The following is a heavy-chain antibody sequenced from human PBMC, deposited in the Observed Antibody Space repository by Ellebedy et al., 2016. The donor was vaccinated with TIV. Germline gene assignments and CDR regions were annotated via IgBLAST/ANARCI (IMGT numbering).Heavy chain of an antibody. D-gene: IGHD3-10*01. V-gene: IGHV3-7*01. Sequence: GGSLRLSXAASGFTFSSHWMTWVRKAPGKGLEWVANIKQGGTEEYYVDSVKGRFTISRDNAKNSLYLQMNSLRAEDTAVYYCARTYQTAMVRGVISPCDYWGQGTLVTVSS. J-gene: IGHJ4*02. CDR2: IKQGGTEE. CDR1: GFTFSSHW. CDR3: ARTYQTAMVRGVISPCDY.